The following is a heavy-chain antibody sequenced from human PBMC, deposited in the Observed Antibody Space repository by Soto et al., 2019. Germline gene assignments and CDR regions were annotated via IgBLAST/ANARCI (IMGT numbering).Heavy chain of an antibody. CDR1: GFTFNTYR. J-gene: IGHJ4*02. CDR2: IKEDGSEK. Sequence: EVQLVESGGGLVQPGGSLRLSCAASGFTFNTYRMTWVRQAPGKGLEWVANIKEDGSEKFYEDSVKGRFTISRDNAKNSLYLQINSLRGEDTAVYYCAREEPALFCRGASCSIPPFAYWGQGIMVTVSS. CDR3: AREEPALFCRGASCSIPPFAY. D-gene: IGHD2-15*01. V-gene: IGHV3-7*01.